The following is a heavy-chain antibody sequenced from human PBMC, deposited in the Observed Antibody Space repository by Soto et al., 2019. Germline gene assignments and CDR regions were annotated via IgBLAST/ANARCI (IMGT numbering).Heavy chain of an antibody. CDR1: VGSISSGGYY. V-gene: IGHV4-31*03. CDR3: AREGVRPYYYDSSGYLGDAFDI. J-gene: IGHJ3*02. CDR2: IYYSGST. Sequence: PSETLSLTCTVSVGSISSGGYYWIWIRHHPGKGLEWIGYIYYSGSTYYNPSLKSRVTISVDTSKNQFSLKLSSVTAADTAVYYCAREGVRPYYYDSSGYLGDAFDIWGQGTMVTVSS. D-gene: IGHD3-22*01.